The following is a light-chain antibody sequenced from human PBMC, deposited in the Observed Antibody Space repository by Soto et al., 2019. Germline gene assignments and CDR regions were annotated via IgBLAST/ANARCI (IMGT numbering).Light chain of an antibody. CDR2: AAS. CDR1: QSISSY. Sequence: DIQMTQSPSSLSASVGDRVTITCRASQSISSYLNWYQQKPGKAPKLLIYAASSLQSGVPSRFSGSGSGTDFTLTISSLQPEDFATYYCQQSYSTPATFGGGTQGGYQ. J-gene: IGKJ4*01. CDR3: QQSYSTPAT. V-gene: IGKV1-39*01.